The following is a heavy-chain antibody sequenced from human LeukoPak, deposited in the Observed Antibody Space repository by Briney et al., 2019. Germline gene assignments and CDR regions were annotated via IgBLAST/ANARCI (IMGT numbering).Heavy chain of an antibody. CDR3: ARSRGYSYGSFDY. J-gene: IGHJ4*02. Sequence: ASVTVSCMASGYTFTSYDINWVRQATGEGVGRMGWMNPKRGNTGYAQKFQGAVTMTRNTSISTAYMELSSLRSEDTAVYYCARSRGYSYGSFDYWGQGTLVTVSS. D-gene: IGHD5-18*01. CDR1: GYTFTSYD. CDR2: MNPKRGNT. V-gene: IGHV1-8*01.